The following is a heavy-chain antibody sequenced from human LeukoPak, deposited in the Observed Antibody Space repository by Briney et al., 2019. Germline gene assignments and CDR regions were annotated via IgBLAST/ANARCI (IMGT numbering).Heavy chain of an antibody. V-gene: IGHV3-48*01. D-gene: IGHD2-2*01. Sequence: PGGSLRLSCAASGFTFSSYSMNWVRQAPGKGLEWVSYISSSSSTIYYADSVKGRFTISRDNAKNSLYLQMNSLRAEDTAVYYCAKDAYQLLAYYFDYWGQGTLVTVSS. CDR2: ISSSSSTI. CDR1: GFTFSSYS. CDR3: AKDAYQLLAYYFDY. J-gene: IGHJ4*02.